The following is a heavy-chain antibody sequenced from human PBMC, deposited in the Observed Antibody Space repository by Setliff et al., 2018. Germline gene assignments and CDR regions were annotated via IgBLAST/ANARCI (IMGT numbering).Heavy chain of an antibody. D-gene: IGHD1-26*01. CDR3: ARVKVIVGATPRTYYMDA. J-gene: IGHJ6*03. CDR2: MNPNSGNT. Sequence: ASVKVSCKASGYTFTSYDINWVRQATGQGLEWMGWMNPNSGNTGYAQKFQGRVTITRNTSISTAHMELSSLRSEDTAVYYCARVKVIVGATPRTYYMDAWGKGTTVTVS. CDR1: GYTFTSYD. V-gene: IGHV1-8*03.